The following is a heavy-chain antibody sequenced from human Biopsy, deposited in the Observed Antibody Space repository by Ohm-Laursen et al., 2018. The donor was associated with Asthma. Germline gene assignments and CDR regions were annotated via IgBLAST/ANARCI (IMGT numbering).Heavy chain of an antibody. CDR1: GFTFRSYA. J-gene: IGHJ4*02. CDR2: GGSYYDRGLK. Sequence: SLRLSCTASGFTFRSYAMQWVRQAPGKGLEWVAVGGSYYDRGLKYYADSVNGRFTVSRDDSKNTLYLQMNSLRPDDTAVYYCARDVMEWYLPAFDFWGQGTLVTVSS. V-gene: IGHV3-30-3*01. D-gene: IGHD3-3*01. CDR3: ARDVMEWYLPAFDF.